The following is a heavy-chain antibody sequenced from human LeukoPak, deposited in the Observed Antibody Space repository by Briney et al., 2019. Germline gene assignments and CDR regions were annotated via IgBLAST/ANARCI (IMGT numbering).Heavy chain of an antibody. CDR2: FDPEDGET. J-gene: IGHJ4*02. D-gene: IGHD6-13*01. V-gene: IGHV1-24*01. Sequence: ASLKVSCKVSGYTLTQSSMHWVRQAPGKRLEWMEGFDPEDGETIYAQKIHGRVTMTEETSTATAYTELSSLRSESTAVYYCARDWAGYSSSWYRQFDYWGQGTLVTVSS. CDR3: ARDWAGYSSSWYRQFDY. CDR1: GYTLTQSS.